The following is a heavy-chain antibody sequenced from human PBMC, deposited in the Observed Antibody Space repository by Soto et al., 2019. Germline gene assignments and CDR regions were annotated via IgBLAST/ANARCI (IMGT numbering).Heavy chain of an antibody. J-gene: IGHJ6*02. V-gene: IGHV3-30*03. CDR2: ISYDGSNK. Sequence: GGPLSLSCAAAGVTFSGYCMYWESKAPGKGLEWVAVISYDGSNKYYADSVKGRFTISRDNSKNTLYLQMNSLRAEDTAVYYCARELLRSPIYYYYCGMDVWGQGTTVTVS. CDR1: GVTFSGYC. D-gene: IGHD3-16*01. CDR3: ARELLRSPIYYYYCGMDV.